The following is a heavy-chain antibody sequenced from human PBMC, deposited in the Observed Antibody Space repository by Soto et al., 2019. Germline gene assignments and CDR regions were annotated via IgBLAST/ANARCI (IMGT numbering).Heavy chain of an antibody. CDR1: GFTFSSYG. CDR3: AKNYDYVWGSYGASDY. Sequence: QVQLVESGGGVVQPGRSLRLSCAASGFTFSSYGMHWVRQAPGKGLEWVAVISYDGSNKYYADSVKGRFTISRDNSKNTLYLQMNSLRAEDTAVYYCAKNYDYVWGSYGASDYWGQGTLVTVSS. CDR2: ISYDGSNK. J-gene: IGHJ4*02. D-gene: IGHD3-16*01. V-gene: IGHV3-30*18.